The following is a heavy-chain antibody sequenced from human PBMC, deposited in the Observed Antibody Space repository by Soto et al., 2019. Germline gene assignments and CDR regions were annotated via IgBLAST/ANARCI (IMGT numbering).Heavy chain of an antibody. D-gene: IGHD4-17*01. CDR3: ARGRTVTNSWFDP. Sequence: QVQLQESGPGLVKPSQTLSLTCTVSGGSISSGGYYWSWIRQHPGKGLEWIGYIYYSGSTYYNPSLKSRVTISVDTSMNQFSLKLSSVTAADTAVYYCARGRTVTNSWFDPWGQGTLVTVSS. CDR1: GGSISSGGYY. V-gene: IGHV4-31*03. J-gene: IGHJ5*02. CDR2: IYYSGST.